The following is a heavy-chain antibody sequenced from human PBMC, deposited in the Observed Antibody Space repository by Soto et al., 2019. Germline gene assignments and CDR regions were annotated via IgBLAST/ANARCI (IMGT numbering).Heavy chain of an antibody. V-gene: IGHV3-15*01. CDR2: IKSQTDGGTT. Sequence: EVQLVESGGGFVKPAGSLRLSCAATGFTFSNAWMSWDHQAPGKGLERVGGIKSQTDGGTTHYAVPVNGRFTISRDDSKNTLYLQMNSLKTDNTAVYDCTTDLGVTTTFYSFYSWGQGTMVTVSS. CDR1: GFTFSNAW. D-gene: IGHD4-17*01. J-gene: IGHJ3*02. CDR3: TTDLGVTTTFYSFYS.